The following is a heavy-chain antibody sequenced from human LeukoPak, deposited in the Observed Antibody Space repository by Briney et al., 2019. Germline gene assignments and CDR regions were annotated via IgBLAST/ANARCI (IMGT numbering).Heavy chain of an antibody. CDR1: GGSFSGYH. D-gene: IGHD2-15*01. CDR2: INHSGST. CDR3: AGRHIVVVVAAEFDY. V-gene: IGHV4-34*01. Sequence: SETLSLTCAVYGGSFSGYHWSWIRQPPGKGLEWIGEINHSGSTNYNPSLKSRVTISVDTSKNQFSLKLSSVTAADTAVYYCAGRHIVVVVAAEFDYWGQGTLVTVSS. J-gene: IGHJ4*02.